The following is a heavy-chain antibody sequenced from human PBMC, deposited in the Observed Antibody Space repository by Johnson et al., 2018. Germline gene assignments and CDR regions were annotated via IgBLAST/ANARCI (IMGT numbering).Heavy chain of an antibody. Sequence: QVQLQESGPGLVKPSETLSLTCSVSGGSVSSGSSYWNWIRQTPGKGLEWIGYVYHSGSTDYNPSLKSRVTISVDTSKNQFSLNLSSVTAADTAVYYCAGDTRGDYYYDDPGVDVWGQGTTVTVSS. CDR2: VYHSGST. D-gene: IGHD2-21*01. CDR3: AGDTRGDYYYDDPGVDV. J-gene: IGHJ6*02. V-gene: IGHV4-61*01. CDR1: GGSVSSGSSY.